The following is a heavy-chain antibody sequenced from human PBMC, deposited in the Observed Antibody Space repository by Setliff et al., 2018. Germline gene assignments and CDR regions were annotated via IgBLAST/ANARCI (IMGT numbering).Heavy chain of an antibody. CDR2: INHSGST. CDR1: GGSFSGYY. J-gene: IGHJ4*02. Sequence: PSETLSLTCAVYGGSFSGYYWSWIRQPPGKGLEWIGEINHSGSTNYNPSLKSRVTISVDTSKNQFSLKLSSVTAADTAVYYCAKAGGSGFGMDYLDSWGQGTLVTVSS. V-gene: IGHV4-34*01. D-gene: IGHD3-3*01. CDR3: AKAGGSGFGMDYLDS.